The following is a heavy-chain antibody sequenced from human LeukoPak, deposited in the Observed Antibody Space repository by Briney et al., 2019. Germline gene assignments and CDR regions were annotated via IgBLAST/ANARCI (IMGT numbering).Heavy chain of an antibody. CDR1: GFTVSSNY. J-gene: IGHJ4*02. CDR3: ARGRVGYDSSGYYFDY. Sequence: PGGSLRLSCAASGFTVSSNYMGWVRQAPGKGLEWVSVIYSGGSTYYADSVKGRFTISRHNSKNTLYLQMNSLRAEDTAVYYCARGRVGYDSSGYYFDYWGQGTLVTVSS. V-gene: IGHV3-53*04. CDR2: IYSGGST. D-gene: IGHD3-22*01.